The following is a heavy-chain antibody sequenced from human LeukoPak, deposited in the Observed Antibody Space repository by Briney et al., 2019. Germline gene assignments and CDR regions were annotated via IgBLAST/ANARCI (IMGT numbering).Heavy chain of an antibody. CDR3: AKDRWLRAPFDY. CDR1: GFIFSSYW. D-gene: IGHD3-22*01. V-gene: IGHV3-23*01. J-gene: IGHJ4*02. CDR2: ISGSGGST. Sequence: GGSLRLSCAASGFIFSSYWMTWVRQAPGKGLEWVSAISGSGGSTYYADSVKGRFTISRDNSKNTLYLQMNSLRAEDTAAYYCAKDRWLRAPFDYWGQGTLVTVSS.